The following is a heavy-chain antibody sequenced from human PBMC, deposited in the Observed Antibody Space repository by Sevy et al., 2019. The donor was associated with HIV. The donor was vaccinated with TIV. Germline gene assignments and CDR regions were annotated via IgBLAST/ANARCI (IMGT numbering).Heavy chain of an antibody. V-gene: IGHV3-48*03. Sequence: GGSLRLSCAVSGFTVSSNYMTWVRQAPGKGLEWVSYISTSGFNIYYAESVKGRFTVSRDNAKNSLVLQMNSLRVDDTALYYCAGGRVASRVFEYWGQGALVTVSS. CDR3: AGGRVASRVFEY. CDR1: GFTVSSNY. CDR2: ISTSGFNI. D-gene: IGHD1-26*01. J-gene: IGHJ4*02.